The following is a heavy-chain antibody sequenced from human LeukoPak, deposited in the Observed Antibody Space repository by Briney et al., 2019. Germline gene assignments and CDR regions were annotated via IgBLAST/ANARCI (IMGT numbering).Heavy chain of an antibody. V-gene: IGHV1-18*04. J-gene: IGHJ5*02. CDR2: ISTHNGNT. D-gene: IGHD6-19*01. CDR1: GYTFTSYY. Sequence: ASVKVSCTASGYTFTSYYMHWVRQTPGQGLEWMGWISTHNGNTKYAQKFQDRVTMTTDTSTSTVYMELRSLRFDDTATYYCARGDSSGWPWGQGTSVTVSS. CDR3: ARGDSSGWP.